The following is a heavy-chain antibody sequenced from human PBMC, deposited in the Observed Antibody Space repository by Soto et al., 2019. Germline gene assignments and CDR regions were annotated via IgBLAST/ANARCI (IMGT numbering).Heavy chain of an antibody. CDR2: IYYSGST. D-gene: IGHD6-13*01. V-gene: IGHV4-31*03. CDR3: ARSFAVAAAGPFDY. J-gene: IGHJ4*02. CDR1: GGSISSGGYY. Sequence: QVQLQESGPGLVKPSQTLSLTCTVSGGSISSGGYYWSWIRQHPGKGLEWIGYIYYSGSTYYNPSLKMRVTVPVHASKYQFSLKLSSLTAAHTAVYYCARSFAVAAAGPFDYWGPGTLVTLSS.